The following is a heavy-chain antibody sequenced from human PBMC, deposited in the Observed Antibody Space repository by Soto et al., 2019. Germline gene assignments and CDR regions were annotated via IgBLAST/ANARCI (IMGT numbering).Heavy chain of an antibody. CDR2: IYNSGNT. J-gene: IGHJ4*02. Sequence: PSLTHPLTYTVSGGYISNYYWNWIRQPPGKGLEWIGYIYNSGNTNYNPSLRSRVTISVDTSKNQFSLKLTSVTAADTAVYYCAARPRYWGQGTLVTVSS. D-gene: IGHD6-6*01. CDR1: GGYISNYY. V-gene: IGHV4-59*01. CDR3: AARPRY.